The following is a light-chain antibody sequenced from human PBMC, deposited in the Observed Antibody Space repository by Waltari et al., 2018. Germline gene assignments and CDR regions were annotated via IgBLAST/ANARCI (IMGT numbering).Light chain of an antibody. CDR2: DDD. V-gene: IGLV3-21*02. CDR3: QVWDSHTVV. CDR1: HIGTKA. J-gene: IGLJ2*01. Sequence: VTPGQTARIVCGGRHIGTKAVHWYQRKAGQAPLLVLHDDDTRPSGIPDRFTGTNSGDTATLTISGVEAEDEADYFCQVWDSHTVVFGGGTNLTVL.